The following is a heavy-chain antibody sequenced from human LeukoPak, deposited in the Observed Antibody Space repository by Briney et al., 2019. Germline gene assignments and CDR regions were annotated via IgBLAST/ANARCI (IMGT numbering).Heavy chain of an antibody. Sequence: GGSLRLSCAASGFIISEYWMHWARQVPGKGLEWVANIKEDGSVQDYVDSVRGRFTISRYNAKNSVYLQMNSLRVEDTTVDYCASRGSSMARSHWGQGTLVTVSS. D-gene: IGHD3-10*01. CDR3: ASRGSSMARSH. J-gene: IGHJ4*02. CDR1: GFIISEYW. CDR2: IKEDGSVQ. V-gene: IGHV3-7*01.